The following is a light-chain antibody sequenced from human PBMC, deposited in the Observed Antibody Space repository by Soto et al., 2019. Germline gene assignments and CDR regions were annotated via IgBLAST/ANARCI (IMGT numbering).Light chain of an antibody. CDR1: QSVSSSY. Sequence: EIVLTQSPGTLSLSPGERATLSCRASQSVSSSYLAWYQQKPGQAPRLLIYGASSRATGIPDRFSGSGSGIDFTLTVSRLEPEDFAVYYCQQYGSSLGRFGQGTKVDI. CDR2: GAS. J-gene: IGKJ1*01. V-gene: IGKV3-20*01. CDR3: QQYGSSLGR.